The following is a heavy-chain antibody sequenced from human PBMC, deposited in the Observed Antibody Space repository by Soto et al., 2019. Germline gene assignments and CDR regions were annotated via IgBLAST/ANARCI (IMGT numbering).Heavy chain of an antibody. D-gene: IGHD1-26*01. CDR1: GYTFTGYY. J-gene: IGHJ4*02. CDR2: INPNSGGT. CDR3: ARARSGSSKGDY. Sequence: ASVKVSCKASGYTFTGYYMHWVRQAPGQGLEWMGWINPNSGGTNYAQKFQGRVTMTRDTSISTAYMELSRLRSDDTAVYYCARARSGSSKGDYWGQGTLVTVSS. V-gene: IGHV1-2*02.